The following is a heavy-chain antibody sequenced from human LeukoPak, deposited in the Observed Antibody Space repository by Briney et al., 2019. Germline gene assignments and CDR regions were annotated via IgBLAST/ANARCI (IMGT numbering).Heavy chain of an antibody. CDR2: IIPIFGTA. CDR3: AYYYDSSGYYYLFDY. V-gene: IGHV1-69*06. J-gene: IGHJ4*02. Sequence: ASVKVSCKASGYTFTSYGISWVRQAPGQGLEWMGGIIPIFGTANYAQKFQGRVTITADKSTSTAYMELSSLRSEDTAVYYCAYYYDSSGYYYLFDYWGQGTLVTVSS. D-gene: IGHD3-22*01. CDR1: GYTFTSYG.